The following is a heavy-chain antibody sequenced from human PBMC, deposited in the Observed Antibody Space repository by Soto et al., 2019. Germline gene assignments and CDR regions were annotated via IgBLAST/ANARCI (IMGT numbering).Heavy chain of an antibody. J-gene: IGHJ6*02. V-gene: IGHV4-4*07. CDR3: ARDESYSHGMDV. CDR2: IYPSGST. D-gene: IGHD3-10*01. Sequence: QVQLQESGPGLVKPSETLSLTCTVSGGSISSYYWSWIRQPPGKGLEWIGRIYPSGSTNYNPSHKSRVTMSVDPSKNQFSLKLSSVTAADTAVYYCARDESYSHGMDVWGQGTTVTVSS. CDR1: GGSISSYY.